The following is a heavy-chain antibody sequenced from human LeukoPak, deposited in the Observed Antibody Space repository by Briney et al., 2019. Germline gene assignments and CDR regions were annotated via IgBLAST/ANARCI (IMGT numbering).Heavy chain of an antibody. CDR1: GGSISSGGYS. D-gene: IGHD5-18*01. J-gene: IGHJ5*02. CDR3: ARDEGYSYGYNWFVP. V-gene: IGHV4-30-2*01. Sequence: SQTLSLTCAVSGGSISSGGYSWSWIRQPPGKGLEWIGYIYHSGSTYYNPSLKSRVTISVDRSKNQFSLKLSSVTAADTAAYYCARDEGYSYGYNWFVPWGQGTLVTVSS. CDR2: IYHSGST.